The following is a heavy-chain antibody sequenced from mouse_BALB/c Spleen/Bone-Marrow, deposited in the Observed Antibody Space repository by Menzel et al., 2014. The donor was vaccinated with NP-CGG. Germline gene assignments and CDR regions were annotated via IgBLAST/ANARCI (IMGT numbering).Heavy chain of an antibody. Sequence: VKLQESGAELVKPGAPVKLSCKASGYTFXSYWMNWVKQRPGRGLEWIGRIDPSDSGTHYNQKFKDKATLTVDKSSSTAYIQLSSLTSEDSAVYYCARALGDGYYYAMDYWGQGTSVTVSS. CDR2: IDPSDSGT. J-gene: IGHJ4*01. CDR3: ARALGDGYYYAMDY. CDR1: GYTFXSYW. V-gene: IGHV1-69*02. D-gene: IGHD2-3*01.